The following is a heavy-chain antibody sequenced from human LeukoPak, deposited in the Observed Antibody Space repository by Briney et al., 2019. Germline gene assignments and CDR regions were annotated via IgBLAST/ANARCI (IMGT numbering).Heavy chain of an antibody. Sequence: SETLSLTCTVSGGSISSSSYYWGWIRQPPGKGLEWIGSIYYSGSTYYNPSLKSRVTISVDTSKNQFSLKLSSVTAADTAVYYCARVLLWFGDFDYWGQGTLVTVSS. CDR2: IYYSGST. CDR3: ARVLLWFGDFDY. V-gene: IGHV4-39*07. J-gene: IGHJ4*02. D-gene: IGHD3-10*01. CDR1: GGSISSSSYY.